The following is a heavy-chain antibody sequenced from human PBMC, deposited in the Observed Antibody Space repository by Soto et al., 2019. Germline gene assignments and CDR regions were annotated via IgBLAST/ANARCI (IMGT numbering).Heavy chain of an antibody. V-gene: IGHV1-69*02. D-gene: IGHD3-10*01. CDR2: IIPILGIA. CDR3: ARGPITMVREAAYFDY. J-gene: IGHJ4*02. Sequence: QVQLVQSGAEVKKPGSSVKVSCKASGGTFSSYTISWVRQAPGQGLEWMGRIIPILGIANYAQKFQGRVTLAXXNXTXXASMELSSLRSEATSVYYCARGPITMVREAAYFDYWGPGTLVTVSS. CDR1: GGTFSSYT.